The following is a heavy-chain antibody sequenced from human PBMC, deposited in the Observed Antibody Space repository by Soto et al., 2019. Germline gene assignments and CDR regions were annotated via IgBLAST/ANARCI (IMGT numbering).Heavy chain of an antibody. V-gene: IGHV3-15*01. J-gene: IGHJ5*01. D-gene: IGHD1-1*01. CDR3: TTDFLQTGTTFDF. CDR2: IRSKTHGGTT. Sequence: VQLVVSGGGLVKPGGSLRLSCKASGFSFIDTWMTWVRQAPGKGLEWVGHIRSKTHGGTTEYAAPVKGRFSISRDDSETTLYLQMNGLTAEDTAVYYCTTDFLQTGTTFDFWGRGTLVTVSS. CDR1: GFSFIDTW.